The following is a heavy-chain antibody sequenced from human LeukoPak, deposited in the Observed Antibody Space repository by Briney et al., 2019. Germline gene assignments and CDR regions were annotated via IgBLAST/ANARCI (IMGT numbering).Heavy chain of an antibody. D-gene: IGHD6-19*01. CDR2: ISAYNGNT. CDR1: GYTFTSYG. V-gene: IGHV1-18*03. CDR3: AKDSGSGWYEFR. Sequence: ASVKVSCKASGYTFTSYGISWVRQAPGQGLEWMGWISAYNGNTNYAQKLQGRVTMTTDTSTSTAYMELSSLRSEDMAVYYCAKDSGSGWYEFRWGQGTLVTVSS. J-gene: IGHJ4*02.